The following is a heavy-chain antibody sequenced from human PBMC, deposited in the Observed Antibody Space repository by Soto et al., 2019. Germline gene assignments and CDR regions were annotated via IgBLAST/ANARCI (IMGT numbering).Heavy chain of an antibody. CDR3: ARLLSGPKKRDYYYYYMDV. J-gene: IGHJ6*03. CDR1: GGSISSSSYY. V-gene: IGHV4-39*01. CDR2: IYYSGST. D-gene: IGHD6-19*01. Sequence: SETLSLTCTVSGGSISSSSYYWGWIRQHPGKGLEWIGSIYYSGSTYYNPSLKSRVTISVDTSKNQFSLKLSSVTAADTAVYYCARLLSGPKKRDYYYYYMDVWGKGTTVTVSS.